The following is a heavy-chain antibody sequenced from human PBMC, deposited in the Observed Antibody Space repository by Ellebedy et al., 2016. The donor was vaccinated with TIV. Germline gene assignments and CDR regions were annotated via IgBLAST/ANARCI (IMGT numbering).Heavy chain of an antibody. CDR1: GFTFSTYW. D-gene: IGHD3-3*01. V-gene: IGHV3-33*08. CDR3: AREWSAFDL. J-gene: IGHJ3*01. CDR2: IWNDGSTK. Sequence: GESLKISCAASGFTFSTYWMHWVRQAPGKGLEWVALIWNDGSTKYYVDSVKGRFTVSRDNSKNILYLQMNSLRAEDTAVYYCAREWSAFDLWGQGTMVTVSS.